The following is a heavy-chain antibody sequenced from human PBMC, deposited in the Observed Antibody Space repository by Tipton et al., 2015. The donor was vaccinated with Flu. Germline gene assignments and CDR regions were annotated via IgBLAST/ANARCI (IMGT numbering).Heavy chain of an antibody. CDR2: INHSGGT. J-gene: IGHJ5*02. CDR3: AKSALGYYFSGTRGSWFDP. Sequence: GLVKPSETLSLTCAVYGGTFSGYYWTWIRQPPGKRLEWIGEINHSGGTNYNPSLKSRVTISLDTSKNQFSLRLSSVTAADTAVYFCAKSALGYYFSGTRGSWFDPWGQGTPVTVSS. CDR1: GGTFSGYY. V-gene: IGHV4-34*08. D-gene: IGHD3-10*01.